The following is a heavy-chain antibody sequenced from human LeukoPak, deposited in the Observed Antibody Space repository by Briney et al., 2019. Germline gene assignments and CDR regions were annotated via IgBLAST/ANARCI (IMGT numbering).Heavy chain of an antibody. V-gene: IGHV3-53*01. J-gene: IGHJ6*02. CDR2: IYSGGST. CDR1: GFTVSSNY. Sequence: GGSLRLSCAASGFTVSSNYMSWVRQAPGKGLEWVSVIYSGGSTYYADSVKGRFTISRDNAKNSLYLQMNSLRAEDTAVYYCARVGVTRYYYYGMDVWGQGTTVTVSS. CDR3: ARVGVTRYYYYGMDV. D-gene: IGHD2-21*02.